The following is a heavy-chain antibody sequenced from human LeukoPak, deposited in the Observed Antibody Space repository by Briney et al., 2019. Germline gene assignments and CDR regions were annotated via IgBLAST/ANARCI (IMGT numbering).Heavy chain of an antibody. CDR2: ISSSGNT. V-gene: IGHV4-39*02. CDR1: GGSTSSGSYY. J-gene: IGHJ4*02. CDR3: ARLGAGPTYYDFWSGYSSFYFDY. Sequence: SETLSLTCTVSGGSTSSGSYYWGWIRQPPGKGLEWIGGISSSGNTYYNPSPKSRITISIDTSKNHFSLKLSSVTAADTAVYYCARLGAGPTYYDFWSGYSSFYFDYWGQGTLVTVSS. D-gene: IGHD3-3*01.